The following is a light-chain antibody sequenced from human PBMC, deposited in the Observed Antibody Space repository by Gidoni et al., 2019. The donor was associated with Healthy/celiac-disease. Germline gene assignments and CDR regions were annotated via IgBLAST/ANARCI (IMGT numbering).Light chain of an antibody. CDR3: QQYGSSPYT. V-gene: IGKV3-20*01. J-gene: IGKJ2*01. Sequence: EILLPQPPGTLSVSSGERATLSCRASQSVRSSYSAWYQQKPGQAPRHLIYGASSRATGIPDRFSGSGSGTDFTLTSSRLEPEDFAVYYCQQYGSSPYTFGQXTKLEIK. CDR2: GAS. CDR1: QSVRSSY.